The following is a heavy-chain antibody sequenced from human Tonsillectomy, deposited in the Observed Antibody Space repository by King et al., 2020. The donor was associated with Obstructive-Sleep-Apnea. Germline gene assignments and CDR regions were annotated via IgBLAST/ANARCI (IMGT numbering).Heavy chain of an antibody. D-gene: IGHD3-16*01. CDR2: MWYDGGNK. CDR1: GFTFSSYG. V-gene: IGHV3-33*06. CDR3: AKLSRQTRLWDYFDY. J-gene: IGHJ4*02. Sequence: VQLVESGGGVVQPGRSLRLSCAASGFTFSSYGMHWVRQAPGKGLEWVAVMWYDGGNKYYADSVKGRFTISRDNSKNTLYLQMNSLRAEDTALYYCAKLSRQTRLWDYFDYWGQGTLVTVSS.